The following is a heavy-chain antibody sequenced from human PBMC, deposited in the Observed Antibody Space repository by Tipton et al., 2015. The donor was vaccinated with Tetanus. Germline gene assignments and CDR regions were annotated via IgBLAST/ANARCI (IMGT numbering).Heavy chain of an antibody. J-gene: IGHJ6*02. V-gene: IGHV3-9*01. CDR2: ISWNSGSI. CDR3: AKDTGVTPHYGMAV. CDR1: GFTFDDYA. D-gene: IGHD2-21*02. Sequence: SLRLSCAASGFTFDDYAMHWVRQAPGKGLEWVSGISWNSGSIGYADSVKGRFTISRDNAKNSLYLQMNSLGAEDTALYYCAKDTGVTPHYGMAVWGQGTTVTVSS.